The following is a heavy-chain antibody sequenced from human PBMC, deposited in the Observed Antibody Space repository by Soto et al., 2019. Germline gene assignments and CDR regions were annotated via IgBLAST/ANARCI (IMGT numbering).Heavy chain of an antibody. D-gene: IGHD2-2*01. V-gene: IGHV4-59*01. CDR3: ARVDCSSTSCYYTHYGMDV. CDR2: IYYSGST. Sequence: QVQLQESGPGLVKPSETLSLTCTVSGGSISSYYWSWIRQPPGKGLEWIGYIYYSGSTNYNPSLKSRVTISVDTSKNQFSLKLSSVTAADTAVYYCARVDCSSTSCYYTHYGMDVWGQGTTVTVSS. CDR1: GGSISSYY. J-gene: IGHJ6*02.